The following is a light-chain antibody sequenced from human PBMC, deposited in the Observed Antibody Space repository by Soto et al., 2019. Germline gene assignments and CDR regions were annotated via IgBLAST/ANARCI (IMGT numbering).Light chain of an antibody. J-gene: IGKJ2*01. V-gene: IGKV3-20*01. CDR1: QNVSSSN. CDR3: QQYGSSPPYS. Sequence: EIVLTQSPGTLSLSPGERATLSCRASQNVSSSNLAWYQQEPGQAPRLLIFGASSRATGIPDRFSGSGSGTDFTLTISRLEPEEFAVYYCQQYGSSPPYSFGQGTKLEIK. CDR2: GAS.